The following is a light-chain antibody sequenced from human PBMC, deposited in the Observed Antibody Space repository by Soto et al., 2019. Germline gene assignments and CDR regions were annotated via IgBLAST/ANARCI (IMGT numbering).Light chain of an antibody. CDR3: SSYTSSSTLNV. CDR2: DVS. CDR1: SSDVGGYNY. V-gene: IGLV2-14*01. J-gene: IGLJ1*01. Sequence: QSVLTQPASVCGSPGQSITISCTGTSSDVGGYNYVSWYQQHPGKVPKLIIYDVSDRPSGVSNRFSASKSGNTASLTISGLQAEDEADYYCSSYTSSSTLNVFGSGTKLTVL.